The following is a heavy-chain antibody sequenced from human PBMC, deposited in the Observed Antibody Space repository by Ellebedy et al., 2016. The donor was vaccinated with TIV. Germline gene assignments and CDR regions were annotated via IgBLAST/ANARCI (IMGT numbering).Heavy chain of an antibody. J-gene: IGHJ3*02. D-gene: IGHD5-12*01. CDR2: IYYSGST. V-gene: IGHV4-59*01. CDR3: ARVGTPNSGDERHDASDI. Sequence: MPSETLSLTCTVSGGSISSYYWSWIRQPPGKGLEWIGYIYYSGSTNYNPSLKSRVTISVDTSKNQFSLKLSSVTAADTAVYYCARVGTPNSGDERHDASDIWGQGTMVTVSS. CDR1: GGSISSYY.